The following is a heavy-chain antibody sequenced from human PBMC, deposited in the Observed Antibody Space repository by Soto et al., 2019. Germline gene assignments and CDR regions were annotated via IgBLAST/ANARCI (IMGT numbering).Heavy chain of an antibody. D-gene: IGHD5-12*01. CDR2: ISGSGGST. V-gene: IGHV3-23*01. CDR3: AKAPEMATITHFDY. CDR1: GFTFSSYA. J-gene: IGHJ4*02. Sequence: QTGGSLRLSCAASGFTFSSYAMSWVRQAPGKGLEWVSAISGSGGSTYYADSVKGRFTISRDNSKNTPYLQMNSLRAEDTAVYYCAKAPEMATITHFDYWGQGTLVTVSS.